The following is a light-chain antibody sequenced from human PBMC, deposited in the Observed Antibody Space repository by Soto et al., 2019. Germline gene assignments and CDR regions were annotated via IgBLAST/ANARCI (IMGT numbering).Light chain of an antibody. Sequence: DIQLTQSPSFLSASVGDRVTITCRASQGISSYLAWYQQKPGKAPKLLIYAASTLQSGVPSRFSGSGSGTEFTLTIRSMQPEDFATYYCQQLNSYRALTFGGGTKVEIK. CDR3: QQLNSYRALT. CDR2: AAS. V-gene: IGKV1-9*01. J-gene: IGKJ4*01. CDR1: QGISSY.